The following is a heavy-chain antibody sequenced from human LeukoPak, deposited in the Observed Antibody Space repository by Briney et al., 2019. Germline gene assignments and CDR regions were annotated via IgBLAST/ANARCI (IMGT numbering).Heavy chain of an antibody. CDR2: ISGSGGST. Sequence: GGSLRPSCAASGFTFSNAWMSWVRQAPGKGLEWVSAISGSGGSTYYADSVKGRFTISRDNSKNRVYLQMNSLRPEDTAVYYCARDKAGGWYATFDYWGQGTLVTVSS. CDR3: ARDKAGGWYATFDY. V-gene: IGHV3-23*01. D-gene: IGHD6-19*01. J-gene: IGHJ4*02. CDR1: GFTFSNAW.